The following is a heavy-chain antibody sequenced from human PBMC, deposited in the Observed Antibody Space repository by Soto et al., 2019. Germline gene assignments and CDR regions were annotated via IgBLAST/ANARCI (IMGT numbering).Heavy chain of an antibody. J-gene: IGHJ3*02. V-gene: IGHV4-61*01. D-gene: IGHD3-3*01. CDR3: ARVQPSLKIRFLEWSSSYDALDI. Sequence: PSETLSLTCTVSGGSVSSGSYYWSWIRQPPGKGLEWIGYIYYSGSTNYNPSLKSRVTISVDTSKNQFSLKLSSVTAADTAVYYCARVQPSLKIRFLEWSSSYDALDIWGQGTMVTVSS. CDR2: IYYSGST. CDR1: GGSVSSGSYY.